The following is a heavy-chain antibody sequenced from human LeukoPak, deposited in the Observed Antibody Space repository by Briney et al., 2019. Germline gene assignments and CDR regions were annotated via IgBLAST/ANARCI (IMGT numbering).Heavy chain of an antibody. CDR1: GFTFSRNA. J-gene: IGHJ4*02. CDR3: ARGGGNFDRSGYYEYYFDY. CDR2: ISGSGGRT. Sequence: GGSLRLSCAASGFTFSRNAMTWVRQAPGKGLEWVSGISGSGGRTYSADSVKGRFTISRDNSRKTLYLRMNSLRAEDTAVFYCARGGGNFDRSGYYEYYFDYWGQGTLVTVSS. D-gene: IGHD3-22*01. V-gene: IGHV3-23*01.